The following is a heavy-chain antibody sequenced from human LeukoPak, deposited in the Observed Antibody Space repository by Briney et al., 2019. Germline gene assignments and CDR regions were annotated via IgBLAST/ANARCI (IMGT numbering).Heavy chain of an antibody. Sequence: ASVKVSCKASGYTFTSHGISWVRQAPGQGLEWMGWISAYNGNTNYAQKLQGRVTMTTDTSTSTAYMELSSLRSEDTAVYYCAAEIYGGNSDCCNFGFWGPGTLVTVSS. CDR1: GYTFTSHG. CDR2: ISAYNGNT. D-gene: IGHD4-23*01. J-gene: IGHJ3*01. CDR3: AAEIYGGNSDCCNFGF. V-gene: IGHV1-18*01.